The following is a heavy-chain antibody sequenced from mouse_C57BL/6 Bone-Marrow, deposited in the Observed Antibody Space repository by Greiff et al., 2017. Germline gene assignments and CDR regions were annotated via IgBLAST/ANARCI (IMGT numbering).Heavy chain of an antibody. CDR2: IYPGGGYT. CDR1: GYTFTNYW. CDR3: ARDYYGSSYAMGY. D-gene: IGHD1-1*01. Sequence: QVQLQQSGAELVRPGTSVKMSCKASGYTFTNYWIGWAKQRPGHGLEWIGDIYPGGGYTNYNEKFKGKATLTADKSSSTAYMQFSSLTSEDSAIYYCARDYYGSSYAMGYWGQGASVTVSS. V-gene: IGHV1-63*01. J-gene: IGHJ4*01.